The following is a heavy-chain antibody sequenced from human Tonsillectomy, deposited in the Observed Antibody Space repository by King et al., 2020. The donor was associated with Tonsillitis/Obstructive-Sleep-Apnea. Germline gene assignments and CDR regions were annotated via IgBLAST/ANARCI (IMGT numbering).Heavy chain of an antibody. Sequence: QLQESGPGLVKPSQTLSLTCTVSGGSISSGGYYWSWIRQHPGKGLEWIGYIYYSGSTYYNPSLKSLVTISVDTSKNQFSLKLSSLTAADTAVYYCARYKVVPAAIPSRYYYYMDVWGKGTTVTVSS. CDR1: GGSISSGGYY. CDR2: IYYSGST. D-gene: IGHD2-2*01. J-gene: IGHJ6*03. V-gene: IGHV4-31*01. CDR3: ARYKVVPAAIPSRYYYYMDV.